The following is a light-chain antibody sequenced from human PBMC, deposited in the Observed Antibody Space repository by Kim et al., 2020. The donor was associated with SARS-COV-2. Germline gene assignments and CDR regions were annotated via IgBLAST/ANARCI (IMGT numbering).Light chain of an antibody. Sequence: QRVTLSCTGSSPNIGANYDVNWYQQHPGAAPKLLIYANNNRPSGVPDRFSGSKSGTSAFLAITGLQAEDEADYYCQSYDSSLSASVFGGGTKVTVL. V-gene: IGLV1-40*01. CDR1: SPNIGANYD. J-gene: IGLJ3*02. CDR3: QSYDSSLSASV. CDR2: ANN.